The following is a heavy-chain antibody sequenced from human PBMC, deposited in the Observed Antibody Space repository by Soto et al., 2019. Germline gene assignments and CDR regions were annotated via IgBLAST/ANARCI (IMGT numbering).Heavy chain of an antibody. V-gene: IGHV3-11*05. CDR2: ISSTSAYT. Sequence: QVQVVESGGGLVKPGGSLRLSCVASGFPFSDYYMTWIRQAPGKGLEWVAYISSTSAYTNYADSVKGRFTISRDNAKNTVYLQMNSLRDEDTAVYYCATDPSLRSPPDYWGQGTLVTVSS. J-gene: IGHJ4*02. CDR1: GFPFSDYY. CDR3: ATDPSLRSPPDY.